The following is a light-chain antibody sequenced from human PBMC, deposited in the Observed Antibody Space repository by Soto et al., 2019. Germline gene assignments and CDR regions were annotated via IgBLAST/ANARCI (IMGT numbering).Light chain of an antibody. CDR2: LAS. CDR1: QSITTF. V-gene: IGKV1-39*01. CDR3: QQGYSMPHT. J-gene: IGKJ3*01. Sequence: DIQMTQSPSSLSASVGGRVTISCRASQSITTFLNWYQQKPGKATKLLIFLASRLQSGVPSRFSGSGSGTDFTLTITSLQPDDSAIYLCQQGYSMPHTFGPGTKLDL.